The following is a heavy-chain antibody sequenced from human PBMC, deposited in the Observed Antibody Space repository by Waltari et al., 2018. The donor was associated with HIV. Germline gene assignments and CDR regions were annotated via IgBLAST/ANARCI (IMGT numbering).Heavy chain of an antibody. D-gene: IGHD3-22*01. V-gene: IGHV3-33*01. CDR1: GFIFRILD. Sequence: QVQLVESGGGVVQPGRSLRLSCAASGFIFRILDIHWVRQAPGKGLEWVAVIGYDGSKKDYADSVKGRFTISRDNSKNTLYLQMNSLRAEDTAVYYCARDSHYYDSTPFDYWGQGTLVTVSS. CDR2: IGYDGSKK. J-gene: IGHJ4*02. CDR3: ARDSHYYDSTPFDY.